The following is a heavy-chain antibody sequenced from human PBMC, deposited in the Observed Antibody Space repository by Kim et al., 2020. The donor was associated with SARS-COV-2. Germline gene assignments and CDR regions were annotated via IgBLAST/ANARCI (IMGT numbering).Heavy chain of an antibody. Sequence: SETLSLTCTVSGGSISSYYWSWIRQPPGKGLEWIGYIYYSGSTNYNPSLKSRVTISVDTSKNQFSLKLSSVTAADTAVYYCAGSEPNYDYVWGSYRSFDYWGQGTLVTVSS. J-gene: IGHJ4*02. CDR3: AGSEPNYDYVWGSYRSFDY. CDR1: GGSISSYY. CDR2: IYYSGST. D-gene: IGHD3-16*02. V-gene: IGHV4-59*01.